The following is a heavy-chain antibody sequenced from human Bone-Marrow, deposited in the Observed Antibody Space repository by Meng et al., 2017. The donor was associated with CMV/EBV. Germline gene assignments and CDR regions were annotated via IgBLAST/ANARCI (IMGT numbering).Heavy chain of an antibody. CDR2: INPATSNA. CDR1: GYTFPNYA. Sequence: VQLVRSGAGMKKSGASVQVSCQASGYTFPNYAIHWMRQAPGQRLEWMGLINPATSNAKYSQTFQGRVTITRDTSATTAYMELSGLRSEDTAIYYCARGPYSSVWYGLVDYWGQGTLVTVSS. V-gene: IGHV1-3*01. CDR3: ARGPYSSVWYGLVDY. D-gene: IGHD6-19*01. J-gene: IGHJ4*02.